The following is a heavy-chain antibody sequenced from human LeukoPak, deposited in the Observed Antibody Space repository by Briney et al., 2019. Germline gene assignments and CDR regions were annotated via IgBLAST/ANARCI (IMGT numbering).Heavy chain of an antibody. CDR2: IYPGDSDT. CDR1: GYSFTNYW. D-gene: IGHD4/OR15-4a*01. V-gene: IGHV5-51*01. CDR3: ARGADVLTQFDY. J-gene: IGHJ4*02. Sequence: GESLKISCKGSGYSFTNYWIGWVRQMPRKGLERMGIIYPGDSDTRYSPSFQGQVTISADKSSTAYLQWSSLKASDTAIYYCARGADVLTQFDYWGQGTLVTVSS.